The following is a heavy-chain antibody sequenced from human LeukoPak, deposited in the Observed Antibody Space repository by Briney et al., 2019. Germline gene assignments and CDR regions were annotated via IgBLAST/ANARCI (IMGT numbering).Heavy chain of an antibody. J-gene: IGHJ4*02. V-gene: IGHV3-15*01. CDR3: TTDHSDSAGTGDY. D-gene: IGHD1-14*01. Sequence: GGSLRLSCAASGFTFSNAWMSWVRQAPGKGLEWVGRIKSKTDGGTTDYAAPVKGRFTISRDDSKNTLYLQMNSLKTEDTAVYYCTTDHSDSAGTGDYWGQGTLVTVSS. CDR2: IKSKTDGGTT. CDR1: GFTFSNAW.